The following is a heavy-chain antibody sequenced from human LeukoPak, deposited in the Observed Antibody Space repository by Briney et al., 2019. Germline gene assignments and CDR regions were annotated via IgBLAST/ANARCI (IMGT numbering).Heavy chain of an antibody. CDR2: MSSGSSYI. Sequence: GESLRLSCTASGFTFRTYAMTWVRQAPGKGLEWISSMSSGSSYIYYADSVRGRFTISRDTAKHSLSLEMNNLRAEDTAMYYCARDRPTGASRVFVVEWGQGTLVTVSS. CDR1: GFTFRTYA. V-gene: IGHV3-21*01. CDR3: ARDRPTGASRVFVVE. D-gene: IGHD2-15*01. J-gene: IGHJ4*02.